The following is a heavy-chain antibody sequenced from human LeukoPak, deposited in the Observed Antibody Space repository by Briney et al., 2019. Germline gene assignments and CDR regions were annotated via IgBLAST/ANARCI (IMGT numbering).Heavy chain of an antibody. J-gene: IGHJ4*02. CDR1: GFTFSSYA. Sequence: GGSLRLSCAASGFTFSSYAMHWVRQAPGKGLEWVAVISYDGSNKYYADSVKGRFTISRDNSKNTLYLQMNSLRAEDTAVYYCARTGLTYLTTVTTWFDYWGQGTLVTVSS. CDR2: ISYDGSNK. CDR3: ARTGLTYLTTVTTWFDY. V-gene: IGHV3-30*04. D-gene: IGHD4-17*01.